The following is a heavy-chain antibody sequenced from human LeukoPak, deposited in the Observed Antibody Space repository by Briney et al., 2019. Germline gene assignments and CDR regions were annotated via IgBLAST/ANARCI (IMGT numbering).Heavy chain of an antibody. CDR3: ARGYYYGV. J-gene: IGHJ4*02. V-gene: IGHV3-30*03. CDR2: ISYDGSNK. D-gene: IGHD3-22*01. CDR1: GFTFSSYG. Sequence: GGSLRLSCAASGFTFSSYGMHWVRQAPGKGLGWVAVISYDGSNKYYADSVKGGFTISRENSKNTLYLQMNSLRAEDTAVYYCARGYYYGVWGQGTLVTVSS.